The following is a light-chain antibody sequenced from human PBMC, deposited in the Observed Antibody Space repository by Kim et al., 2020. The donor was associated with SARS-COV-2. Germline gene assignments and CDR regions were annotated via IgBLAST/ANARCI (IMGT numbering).Light chain of an antibody. J-gene: IGLJ3*02. CDR2: RNY. V-gene: IGLV10-54*04. Sequence: PTVTITGTGNSNNVGYKGAAWLQQHQGHPPKVVSYRNYGRPSGISERFSASRSGDTASLTITGLQPEDEADYYCSAWDNSLTAWVFGGGTQLTVL. CDR3: SAWDNSLTAWV. CDR1: SNNVGYKG.